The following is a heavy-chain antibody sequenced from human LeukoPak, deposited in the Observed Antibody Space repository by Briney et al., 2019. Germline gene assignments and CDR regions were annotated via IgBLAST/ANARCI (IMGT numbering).Heavy chain of an antibody. CDR2: ISSSTSYI. J-gene: IGHJ4*02. Sequence: GGSLRLSCAASGFTFSSYAMNWVRQAPGKGLEWVSSISSSTSYIYYADSVKGRFTISKDNAKNSLYLQMNSLRAEDTAVYYCARAGGSTVSHSDYWGQGTLVTVSS. CDR3: ARAGGSTVSHSDY. CDR1: GFTFSSYA. D-gene: IGHD4-17*01. V-gene: IGHV3-21*01.